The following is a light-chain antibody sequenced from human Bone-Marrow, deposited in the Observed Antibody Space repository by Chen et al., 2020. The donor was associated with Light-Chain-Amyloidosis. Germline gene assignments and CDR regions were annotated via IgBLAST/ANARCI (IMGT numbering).Light chain of an antibody. J-gene: IGKJ5*01. V-gene: IGKV3-20*01. CDR2: GAS. CDR3: QQYDSSPMT. Sequence: EIVLTQSPGTLSLSPGERATLSCRASQSVRSSYLAWYQQKPGQAPRLLIYGASSRATGIADRFSGSGSGTDFTLTISGLETEDFVVYYCQQYDSSPMTFGQGTRLEIK. CDR1: QSVRSSY.